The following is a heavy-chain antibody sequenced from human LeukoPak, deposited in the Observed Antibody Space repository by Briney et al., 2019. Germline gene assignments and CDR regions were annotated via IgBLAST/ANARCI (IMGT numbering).Heavy chain of an antibody. CDR1: GGSISSGGYY. Sequence: TLSLTCTVSGGSISSGGYYWSWIRQPPGKGLEWIGYIYHSGSTYYKPSLKSPVTISVDRSKNQVSLKLSSVTAADTAVYYCARAKRGYCSSTSCSHYFDYWGQGTLVTVSS. CDR3: ARAKRGYCSSTSCSHYFDY. J-gene: IGHJ4*02. CDR2: IYHSGST. V-gene: IGHV4-30-2*01. D-gene: IGHD2-2*01.